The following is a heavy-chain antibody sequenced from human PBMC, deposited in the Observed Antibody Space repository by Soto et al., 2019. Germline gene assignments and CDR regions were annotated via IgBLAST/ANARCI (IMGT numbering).Heavy chain of an antibody. CDR2: IYHSGST. J-gene: IGHJ5*02. D-gene: IGHD1-1*01. V-gene: IGHV4-30-2*01. Sequence: GSISSGGYSWSWIRQPPGKGLEWIGYIYHSGSTYYNPSLKSRVTISVDRSKNQFSLKLSSVTAADTAVYYCARGYYTTTTNWFYPWGQGTLVTVSS. CDR1: GSISSGGYS. CDR3: ARGYYTTTTNWFYP.